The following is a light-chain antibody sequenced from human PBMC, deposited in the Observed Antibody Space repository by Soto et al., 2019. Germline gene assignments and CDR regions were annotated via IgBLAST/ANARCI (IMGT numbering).Light chain of an antibody. Sequence: QSALTQPASVSGSPGQSITISCTGTSSDVGGYNYVSWYQQHPGKAPKLMIYAVTNRPSGVSNRFSGSKSGNTASLTISGLQAEDEADYYCQSHDNSLSGYVFGPGTKLTVL. V-gene: IGLV2-14*01. J-gene: IGLJ1*01. CDR3: QSHDNSLSGYV. CDR1: SSDVGGYNY. CDR2: AVT.